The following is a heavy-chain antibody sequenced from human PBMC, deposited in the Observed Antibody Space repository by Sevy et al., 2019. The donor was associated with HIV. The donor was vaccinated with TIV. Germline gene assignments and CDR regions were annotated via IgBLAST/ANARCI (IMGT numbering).Heavy chain of an antibody. CDR3: ARGGTSCHEGCPSALKYYYYYYGMDV. D-gene: IGHD2-2*01. Sequence: SVKVSCKASGGTFSSYAISWVRQAPGQGLEWMGGIIPIFGTANYAQKFQGRVTITADESMSTAYMELSSLRSEDTAVYYCARGGTSCHEGCPSALKYYYYYYGMDVWGQGTTVTVSS. V-gene: IGHV1-69*13. J-gene: IGHJ6*02. CDR1: GGTFSSYA. CDR2: IIPIFGTA.